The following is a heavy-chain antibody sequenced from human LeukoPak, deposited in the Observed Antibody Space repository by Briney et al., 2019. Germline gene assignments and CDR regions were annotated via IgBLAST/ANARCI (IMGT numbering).Heavy chain of an antibody. V-gene: IGHV1-69*13. J-gene: IGHJ4*02. CDR3: ALGAVAGVDY. Sequence: SEKVSCKASGGTFSSYAISWVRQAPGQGLEWMGGIIPIFGTANYARKFQGRVTITADESTSTAYMELSSLRSADTAVYYCALGAVAGVDYWGQGTLVTVSS. CDR1: GGTFSSYA. CDR2: IIPIFGTA. D-gene: IGHD6-19*01.